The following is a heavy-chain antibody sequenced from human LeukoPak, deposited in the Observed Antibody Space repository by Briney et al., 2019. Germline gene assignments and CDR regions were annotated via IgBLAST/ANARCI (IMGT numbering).Heavy chain of an antibody. CDR2: INTDGSST. D-gene: IGHD2-2*02. CDR1: GFTFSSYW. Sequence: GGSLRLSCAASGFTFSSYWMHWVRQAPGKGLVWVSRINTDGSSTSYADSVKGRFTISRDNAKNTLYLQMNSLRAEDTAVYYCARAGDGSSTSCYIYYYYYMDVWGKGTTVTVSS. CDR3: ARAGDGSSTSCYIYYYYYMDV. V-gene: IGHV3-74*01. J-gene: IGHJ6*03.